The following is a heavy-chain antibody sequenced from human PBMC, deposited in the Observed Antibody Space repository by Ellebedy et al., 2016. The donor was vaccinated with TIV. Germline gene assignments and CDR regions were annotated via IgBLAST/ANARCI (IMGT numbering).Heavy chain of an antibody. CDR2: ISGSGDST. J-gene: IGHJ4*02. CDR1: GFTFSSYA. Sequence: PGGSLRLSCAASGFTFSSYAMSWVRQAPGKGLEWVSAISGSGDSTYYADSVKGRFTISRDNSNNTLYLQMTSRTAEDTAVYYCAKDYFYDSSGGYFDYWGQGALVTVSS. CDR3: AKDYFYDSSGGYFDY. V-gene: IGHV3-23*01. D-gene: IGHD3-22*01.